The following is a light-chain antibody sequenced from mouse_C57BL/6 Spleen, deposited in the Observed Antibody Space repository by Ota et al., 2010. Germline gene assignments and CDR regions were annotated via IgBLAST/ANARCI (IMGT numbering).Light chain of an antibody. CDR3: VQYAQFPLT. Sequence: MTQSPASLSVSVGETVTITCRASENIYSNLAWYQQKQGKSPQLLVYAATNLADGVPSRFSGSGSGTQYSLTISSLESEDFADYYCVQYAQFPLTFGAGTKLELK. CDR2: AAT. V-gene: IGKV12-46*01. CDR1: ENIYSN. J-gene: IGKJ5*01.